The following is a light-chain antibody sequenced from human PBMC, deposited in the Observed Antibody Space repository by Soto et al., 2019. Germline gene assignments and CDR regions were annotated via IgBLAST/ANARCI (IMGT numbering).Light chain of an antibody. CDR2: AAS. CDR3: XXXXSAPFT. V-gene: IGKV1-27*01. J-gene: IGKJ3*01. Sequence: DIQMTQSPSSLSASVGDRVTITCRASQGISNYLAWYQQKPGKVPKLLIYAASTLQSGVPSRFSGSGSGTDFTLTXSSXQPXDXXXXXXXXXXSAPFTFGPGTKVDIK. CDR1: QGISNY.